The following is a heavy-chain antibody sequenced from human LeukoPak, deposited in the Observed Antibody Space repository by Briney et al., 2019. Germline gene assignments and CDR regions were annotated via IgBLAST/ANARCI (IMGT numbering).Heavy chain of an antibody. CDR3: ARTLNYYGSGSTFGY. CDR1: GFSFNNFA. V-gene: IGHV3-21*01. CDR2: ISPGSTRT. Sequence: GGSLRLSCAASGFSFNNFAMSWVRQAPGKGLEWVSAISPGSTRTYYAASVKGRFTISRDNAKNSLYLQMNSLRVEDTAVYFCARTLNYYGSGSTFGYWGQGTLVTFSS. D-gene: IGHD3-10*01. J-gene: IGHJ4*02.